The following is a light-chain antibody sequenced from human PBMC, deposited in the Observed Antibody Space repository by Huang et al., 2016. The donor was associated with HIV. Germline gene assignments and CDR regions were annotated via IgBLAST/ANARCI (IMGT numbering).Light chain of an antibody. CDR2: GAS. V-gene: IGKV3-15*01. Sequence: DIVMTQSPATLSVSPGQRATLSGRASQTVSSNLAWYQQKPGQAPRLLIFGASIRATGVPGRFSGNGSGTEFTLTISSLKSEDFAVYYCQQHHNWPPWTFGQGTKVEIK. CDR3: QQHHNWPPWT. J-gene: IGKJ1*01. CDR1: QTVSSN.